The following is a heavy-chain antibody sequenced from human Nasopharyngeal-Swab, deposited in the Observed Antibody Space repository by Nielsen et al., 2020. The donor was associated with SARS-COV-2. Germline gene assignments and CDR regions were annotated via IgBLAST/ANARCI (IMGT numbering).Heavy chain of an antibody. CDR3: ASLATTTNVFDI. D-gene: IGHD5-24*01. Sequence: GGSLRLSCAASGFTFSSYSMNWVRQAPGKGLEWVSYISSSSTIYYADSVKGRFTISRDNAKNSLYLQMNSLRDEDTAVYYCASLATTTNVFDIWGQGTMVTVSS. J-gene: IGHJ3*02. CDR1: GFTFSSYS. CDR2: ISSSSTI. V-gene: IGHV3-48*02.